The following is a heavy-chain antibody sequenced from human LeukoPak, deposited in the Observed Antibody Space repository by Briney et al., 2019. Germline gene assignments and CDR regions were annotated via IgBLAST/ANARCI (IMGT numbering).Heavy chain of an antibody. CDR1: RGTFSSYA. D-gene: IGHD2-2*01. J-gene: IGHJ4*02. CDR3: ARDPLVVVPAAQDIVATEVDY. CDR2: IIPIFGTA. Sequence: GASVKVSCKASRGTFSSYAISWVRQAPGQGLEWMGGIIPIFGTANYAQKFQGRVTITADESTSTAYMELSSLRSEDTAVYYCARDPLVVVPAAQDIVATEVDYWGQGTLVTVSS. V-gene: IGHV1-69*13.